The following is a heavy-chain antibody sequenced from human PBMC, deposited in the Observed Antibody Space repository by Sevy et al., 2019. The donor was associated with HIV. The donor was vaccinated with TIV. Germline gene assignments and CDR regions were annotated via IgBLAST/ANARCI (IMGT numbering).Heavy chain of an antibody. Sequence: GGSLRLSCVASGFTFSDYYMSWIRLAPVKGLEWVSYIDSTARTIVYADSVKGRFTISRDNAENLLYLQMNSLRAEDTAVYYCARGTMMDYYDSSGYYVYDFWGQGTLVTVS. V-gene: IGHV3-11*01. CDR1: GFTFSDYY. D-gene: IGHD3-22*01. J-gene: IGHJ4*02. CDR3: ARGTMMDYYDSSGYYVYDF. CDR2: IDSTARTI.